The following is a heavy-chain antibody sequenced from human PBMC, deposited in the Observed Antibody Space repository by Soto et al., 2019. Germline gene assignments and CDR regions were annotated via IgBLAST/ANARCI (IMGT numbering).Heavy chain of an antibody. CDR1: GYTLTDYY. CDR2: INPNSGGT. V-gene: IGHV1-2*04. D-gene: IGHD2-2*01. CDR3: ARDRSRCRPTTCYPYSHDYGVDA. Sequence: SVKVSCKASGYTLTDYYIHWVRQAPGQGLEWMGWINPNSGGTDYAQKFQGWVTLTRDTSISKAYMELSRLKSDDTAVYYCARDRSRCRPTTCYPYSHDYGVDACG. J-gene: IGHJ6*02.